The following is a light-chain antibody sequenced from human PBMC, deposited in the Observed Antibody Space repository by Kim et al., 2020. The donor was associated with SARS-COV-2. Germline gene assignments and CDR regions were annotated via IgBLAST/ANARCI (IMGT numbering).Light chain of an antibody. Sequence: GRTCGSTRQGESLISYYEGLYQQKPGKAPVLVIYGKNNRHSGIPDRFSGSSSGNTASLTITGAQAEDEADYYCNSRDSSGNHYVFGTGTKVTVL. CDR1: SLISYY. CDR2: GKN. V-gene: IGLV3-19*01. CDR3: NSRDSSGNHYV. J-gene: IGLJ1*01.